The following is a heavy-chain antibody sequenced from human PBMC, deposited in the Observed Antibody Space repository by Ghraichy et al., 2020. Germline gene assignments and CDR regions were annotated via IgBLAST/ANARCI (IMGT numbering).Heavy chain of an antibody. CDR2: IYYSGST. Sequence: SETLSLTCTVSGGSISSYYWSWIRQPPGKGLEWIGYIYYSGSTNYNPSLKSRVTISVDTSKNQFSLKLSSVTAADTAVYYCARSEWEQNWYFDLWGRGTLVTVSS. D-gene: IGHD1-26*01. CDR1: GGSISSYY. V-gene: IGHV4-59*01. CDR3: ARSEWEQNWYFDL. J-gene: IGHJ2*01.